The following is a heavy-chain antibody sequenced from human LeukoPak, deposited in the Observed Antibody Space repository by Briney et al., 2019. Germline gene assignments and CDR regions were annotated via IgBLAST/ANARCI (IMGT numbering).Heavy chain of an antibody. D-gene: IGHD6-19*01. J-gene: IGHJ4*02. CDR2: IYSGGST. Sequence: GGSLRLSYAASGFTVSSNYMSWVRQAPGKGLEWFSVIYSGGSTFYADSVKGRFTISRDKSKNTLYLQMNSLRAEDTAVYYCAKGLAVAGHFDYWGQGTLVTVSS. CDR1: GFTVSSNY. V-gene: IGHV3-53*01. CDR3: AKGLAVAGHFDY.